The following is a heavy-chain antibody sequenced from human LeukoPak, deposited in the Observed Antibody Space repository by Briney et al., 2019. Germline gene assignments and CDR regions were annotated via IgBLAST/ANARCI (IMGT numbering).Heavy chain of an antibody. V-gene: IGHV1-69*13. J-gene: IGHJ4*02. CDR1: GGTFSSYA. CDR3: ASGYSSGWYPYY. CDR2: IIPIFGTA. D-gene: IGHD6-19*01. Sequence: SVKVSCKASGGTFSSYAISWVRQAPGHGLEWMGGIIPIFGTANYAQKFQGRVTITADESTSTAYMELSSLRSEDTAVYYCASGYSSGWYPYYWGQGTLVTVSS.